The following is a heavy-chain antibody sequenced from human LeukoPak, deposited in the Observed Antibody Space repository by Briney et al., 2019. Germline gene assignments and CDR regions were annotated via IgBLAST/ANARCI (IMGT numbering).Heavy chain of an antibody. V-gene: IGHV3-30*02. Sequence: GGSLGLSCAASGFTFSSYGMHWVRQAPGKGLEWVAFIRYDGSNKYYADSVKGRFTISRDNSKNTLYLQMNSLRAEDTAVYYCAKGDGISIDYWGQGTLVTVSS. CDR2: IRYDGSNK. J-gene: IGHJ4*02. CDR1: GFTFSSYG. CDR3: AKGDGISIDY.